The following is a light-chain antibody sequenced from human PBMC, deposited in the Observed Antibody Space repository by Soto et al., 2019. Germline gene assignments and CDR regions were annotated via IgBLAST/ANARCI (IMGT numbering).Light chain of an antibody. J-gene: IGLJ1*01. CDR1: NIGSKT. CDR3: QVWDISSVHYV. Sequence: SYALTQPPSVSVAPGQTARLPCGGNNIGSKTVHWYQQKAGQAPVLVVYDDSDRPSGIPERFSGSNSGNTATLTISRVEAGDEADYYCQVWDISSVHYVFGTGTKGNVL. CDR2: DDS. V-gene: IGLV3-21*02.